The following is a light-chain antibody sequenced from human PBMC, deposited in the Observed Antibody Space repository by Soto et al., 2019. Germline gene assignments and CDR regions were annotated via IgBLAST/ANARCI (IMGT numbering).Light chain of an antibody. CDR3: QHYHGYPFT. CDR1: QSVNTW. V-gene: IGKV1-5*01. J-gene: IGKJ3*01. CDR2: DAS. Sequence: DIQMTQSPSTRSASVGARVTITCRASQSVNTWLAWYQQKPGKAPVLLIYDASSLKSGVPSRFSGSGSGTELTLTITSLQPDDFAIYYCQHYHGYPFTFGHGTKVDI.